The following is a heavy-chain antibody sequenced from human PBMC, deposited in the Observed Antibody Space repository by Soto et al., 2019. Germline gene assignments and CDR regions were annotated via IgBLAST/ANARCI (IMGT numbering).Heavy chain of an antibody. CDR2: IYYSGST. J-gene: IGHJ4*02. D-gene: IGHD2-15*01. Sequence: SETLSLTCTVSGGSISSYYWSWIRQPPGKGLEWIGYIYYSGSTNYNPSLKSRVTISVDTSKNQFSLKLSSVTAADTAVYYCASHTGWSTFDYWGQGTLVTVSS. CDR3: ASHTGWSTFDY. V-gene: IGHV4-59*01. CDR1: GGSISSYY.